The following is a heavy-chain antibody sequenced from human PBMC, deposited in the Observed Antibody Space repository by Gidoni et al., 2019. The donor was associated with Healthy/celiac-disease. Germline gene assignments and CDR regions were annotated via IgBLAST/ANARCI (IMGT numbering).Heavy chain of an antibody. CDR1: GWSFSGYY. CDR3: ARRSFTYYYDSSGWRD. V-gene: IGHV4-34*01. Sequence: QVQLQPWGAGLLKPSETLSLTCAAYGWSFSGYYWSWSRKPPGKGLEWIGDINHSGTTTFNPSLKCRVNISVDTSKNQFSLKLSSVTAADTAVYYCARRSFTYYYDSSGWRDWGQGTLVTVSS. J-gene: IGHJ4*02. D-gene: IGHD3-22*01. CDR2: INHSGTT.